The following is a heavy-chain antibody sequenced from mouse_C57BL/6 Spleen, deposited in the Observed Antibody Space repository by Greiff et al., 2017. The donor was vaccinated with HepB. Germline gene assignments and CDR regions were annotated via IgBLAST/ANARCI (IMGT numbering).Heavy chain of an antibody. Sequence: DVKLQESGPGLVKPSQSLSLTCSVPGYSITSGYYWNWIRQFPGNKLEWMGYISYDGSNNYNPSLKNRISITRDTSKNQFFLKLNSVTTEDTATYYCARNYGSVFDYWGQGTTLTVSS. CDR1: GYSITSGYY. V-gene: IGHV3-6*01. CDR3: ARNYGSVFDY. CDR2: ISYDGSN. J-gene: IGHJ2*01. D-gene: IGHD1-1*01.